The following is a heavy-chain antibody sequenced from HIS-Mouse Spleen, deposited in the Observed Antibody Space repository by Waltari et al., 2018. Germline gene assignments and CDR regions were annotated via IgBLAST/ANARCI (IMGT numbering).Heavy chain of an antibody. J-gene: IGHJ5*02. V-gene: IGHV4-31*03. CDR1: GGPIICGGYY. Sequence: QVQLQESGPGLVEPSQTLSLTCTVSGGPIICGGYYWSWTRPHPGMGLEWIGYIYYSGSTYYNPSLKSRVTISVDTSKNQFSLKLSSVTAADTAVYYCARSPYYDFWSGYSDNWFDPWGQGTLVTVSS. D-gene: IGHD3-3*01. CDR3: ARSPYYDFWSGYSDNWFDP. CDR2: IYYSGST.